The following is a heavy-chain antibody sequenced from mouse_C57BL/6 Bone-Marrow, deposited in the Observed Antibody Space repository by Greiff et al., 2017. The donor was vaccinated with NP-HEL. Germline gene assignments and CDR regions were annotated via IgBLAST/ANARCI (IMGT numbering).Heavy chain of an antibody. Sequence: DVQLVESGGGLVQPGGSLSLSCAASGFTFTDYYMNWVRQPPGKALEWLGFIRNKANGYTTENSASVKGRFTISRDNSQSILYLQMNALRAEDSATYFCARSIYYDYADDPFYAMDYWGQGTSVTVSS. CDR1: GFTFTDYY. J-gene: IGHJ4*01. CDR3: ARSIYYDYADDPFYAMDY. CDR2: IRNKANGYTT. V-gene: IGHV7-3*01. D-gene: IGHD2-4*01.